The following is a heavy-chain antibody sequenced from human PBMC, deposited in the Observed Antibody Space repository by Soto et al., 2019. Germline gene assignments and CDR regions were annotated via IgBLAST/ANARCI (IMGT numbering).Heavy chain of an antibody. D-gene: IGHD2-2*02. Sequence: PGESLKISCKGSGYSFTSYWISWVRQMPGKGLEWMGRIDPSDSYTNYSPSFQGHVTISADKSISTAYLQWSSLKASDTAMYYCATTRGTNIVVVPAAISYYYYGKDVSGQGTTVTV. CDR2: IDPSDSYT. J-gene: IGHJ6*02. CDR3: ATTRGTNIVVVPAAISYYYYGKDV. V-gene: IGHV5-10-1*01. CDR1: GYSFTSYW.